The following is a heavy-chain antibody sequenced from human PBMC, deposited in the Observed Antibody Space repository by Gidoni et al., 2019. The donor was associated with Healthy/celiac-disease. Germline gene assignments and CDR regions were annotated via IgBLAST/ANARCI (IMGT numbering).Heavy chain of an antibody. V-gene: IGHV3-11*05. CDR2: ISSSSSYT. CDR1: GFTLSDYY. D-gene: IGHD4-17*01. CDR3: ARVSEGDYVFFFDY. J-gene: IGHJ4*02. Sequence: QVQLVESGGGLVKPGGSLRLSCAASGFTLSDYYMSWIRQAPGKGLEWVSYISSSSSYTNYADSVKGRFTISRDNAKNSLYLQMNSLRAEDTAVYYCARVSEGDYVFFFDYWGQGTLVTVSS.